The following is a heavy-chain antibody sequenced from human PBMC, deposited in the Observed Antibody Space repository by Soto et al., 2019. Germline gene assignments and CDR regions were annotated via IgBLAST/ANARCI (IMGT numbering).Heavy chain of an antibody. Sequence: GETLKISCKGSGYSFTIYWIGWVRQMPGKGLDWMGIIYPGDSDTRYSPSFLGQVTISADKSISTAYLQWSSLKASDTAVYCCERSGSRPHYYYYFGMDVWGQGTTVTESS. CDR3: ERSGSRPHYYYYFGMDV. D-gene: IGHD2-15*01. CDR1: GYSFTIYW. V-gene: IGHV5-51*01. J-gene: IGHJ6*02. CDR2: IYPGDSDT.